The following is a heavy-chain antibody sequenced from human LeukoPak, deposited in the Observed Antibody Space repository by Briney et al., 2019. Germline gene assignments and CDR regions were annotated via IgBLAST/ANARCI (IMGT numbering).Heavy chain of an antibody. V-gene: IGHV3-66*01. D-gene: IGHD3-3*02. J-gene: IGHJ4*02. Sequence: PGGSLRLSCAASGFTVSNNYMNRVRQAPGKGLEWVSVIYSGGSTYYADSVKGRFTISRDNSKNTLYLQMNGLRAEDTAVYYCARDLALWGQGTLVSVSS. CDR3: ARDLAL. CDR2: IYSGGST. CDR1: GFTVSNNY.